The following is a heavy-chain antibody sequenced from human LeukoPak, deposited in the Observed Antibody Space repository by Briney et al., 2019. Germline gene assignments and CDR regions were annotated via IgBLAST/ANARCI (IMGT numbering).Heavy chain of an antibody. CDR2: MNPNSGHT. CDR3: ARGGPYSSSSY. D-gene: IGHD6-13*01. CDR1: GYTFTGYY. J-gene: IGHJ4*02. V-gene: IGHV1-8*02. Sequence: ASVKVSCKASGYTFTGYYMHWVRQAPGQGLEWMGWMNPNSGHTGYPQNFQGRVTMTRDTSISTAYMELSSLRSEDTAVYYCARGGPYSSSSYWGQGTLVTVSS.